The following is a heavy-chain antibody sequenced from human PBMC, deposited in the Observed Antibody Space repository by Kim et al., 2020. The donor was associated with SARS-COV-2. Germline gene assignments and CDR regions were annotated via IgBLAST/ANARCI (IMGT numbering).Heavy chain of an antibody. CDR3: ARQDGYCSGGSCDY. J-gene: IGHJ4*02. D-gene: IGHD2-15*01. CDR2: IYYSGST. V-gene: IGHV4-39*01. Sequence: SETLSLTCTVSGGSISSSSYYWGWIRQPPGKGLEWIGSIYYSGSTYYNPSLKSRVTISVDTSKNQFSLKLSSVTAADTAVYYCARQDGYCSGGSCDYWGQGTLVTVSS. CDR1: GGSISSSSYY.